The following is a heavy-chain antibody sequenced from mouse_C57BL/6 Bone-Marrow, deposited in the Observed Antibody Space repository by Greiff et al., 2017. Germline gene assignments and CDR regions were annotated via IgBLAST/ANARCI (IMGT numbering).Heavy chain of an antibody. CDR1: GYTFTSYW. CDR2: IHPNSGST. J-gene: IGHJ2*01. Sequence: QVQLQQPGAELVKPGASVKLSCKASGYTFTSYWMHWVKQRPGQGLEWIGMIHPNSGSTNYNEKFKSKATLTVDKSSSTAYMQLSSLTSEDAAVYYCAESDYGSSYNYWGQGTTLTVSS. D-gene: IGHD1-1*01. CDR3: AESDYGSSYNY. V-gene: IGHV1-64*01.